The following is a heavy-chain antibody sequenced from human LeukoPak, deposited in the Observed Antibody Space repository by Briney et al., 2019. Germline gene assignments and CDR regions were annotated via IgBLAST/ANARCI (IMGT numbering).Heavy chain of an antibody. CDR3: ARGPSSQLRTDY. CDR1: GFAFSTYS. CDR2: IGSSSSRI. Sequence: PGGSLRLSCVASGFAFSTYSMNWVRQAPGKGLEWVSYIGSSSSRIYYADSVKGRFTISRDNAKNSLYLQMNGLRAEDTAVYYCARGPSSQLRTDYWGQGTLVTVSS. J-gene: IGHJ4*02. V-gene: IGHV3-48*01. D-gene: IGHD6-13*01.